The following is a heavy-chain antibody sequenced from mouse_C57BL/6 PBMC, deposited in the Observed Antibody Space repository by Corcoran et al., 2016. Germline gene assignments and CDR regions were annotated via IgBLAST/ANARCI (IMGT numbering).Heavy chain of an antibody. J-gene: IGHJ3*01. CDR3: ARLSSNYVIAY. D-gene: IGHD2-5*01. CDR1: GYSFTSYY. Sequence: QVQLQQSGPELVKPGASVKISCKASGYSFTSYYIHWVKQRSGQGLEWIGWIYPGSGNTKYNEKFKGKATLTADTSSSTAYMQLSSLTSEDSAVYYCARLSSNYVIAYWGQGTLVTVSA. V-gene: IGHV1-66*01. CDR2: IYPGSGNT.